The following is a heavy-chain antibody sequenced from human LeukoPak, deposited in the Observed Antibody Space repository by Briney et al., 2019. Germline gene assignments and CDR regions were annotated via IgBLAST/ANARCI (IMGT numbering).Heavy chain of an antibody. CDR1: GGSLISYY. D-gene: IGHD3-22*01. CDR2: IYYSGST. Sequence: SETLSLTCIVSGGSLISYYWSWLREPPGRGLEWIGYIYYSGSTNYNPPLKSRVTISVDTSKNQFSLKLSSVTAADTAVYYCARHGGGYYDSSGYYFEYFQHWGQGTLVTVSS. V-gene: IGHV4-59*08. CDR3: ARHGGGYYDSSGYYFEYFQH. J-gene: IGHJ1*01.